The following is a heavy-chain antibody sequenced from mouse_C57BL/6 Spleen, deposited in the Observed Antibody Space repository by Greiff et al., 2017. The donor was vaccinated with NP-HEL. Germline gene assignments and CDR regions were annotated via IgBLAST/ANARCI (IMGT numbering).Heavy chain of an antibody. CDR2: IDPSDSET. J-gene: IGHJ2*01. Sequence: QVQLKQPGAELVRPGSSVKLSCKASGYTFTSYWMHWVKQRPIQGLEWIGNIDPSDSETHYNQKFKDKATLTVDKSSSTAYMQLSSLTSEDSAVYYCARGDDGYLDYWGQGTTLTVSS. CDR3: ARGDDGYLDY. CDR1: GYTFTSYW. D-gene: IGHD2-3*01. V-gene: IGHV1-52*01.